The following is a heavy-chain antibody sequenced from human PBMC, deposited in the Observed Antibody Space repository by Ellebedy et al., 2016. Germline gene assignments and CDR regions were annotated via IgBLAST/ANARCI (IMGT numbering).Heavy chain of an antibody. CDR1: GGSISSGGYY. V-gene: IGHV4-31*03. CDR2: IYYSGGT. CDR3: ARDNADYYFDY. D-gene: IGHD3/OR15-3a*01. J-gene: IGHJ4*02. Sequence: SETLSLTXTVSGGSISSGGYYWSWIRQHPGKGLEWIGYIYYSGGTYYNPSLKGRVTISVDTSKNQFSLKLSSVTAADTAVYYCARDNADYYFDYWGQGTLVTVSS.